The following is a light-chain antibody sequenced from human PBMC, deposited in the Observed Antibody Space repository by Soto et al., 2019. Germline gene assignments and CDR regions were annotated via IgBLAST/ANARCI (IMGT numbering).Light chain of an antibody. J-gene: IGKJ1*01. CDR2: DAS. CDR3: QQYNSYSPE. V-gene: IGKV1-5*01. CDR1: QSISNW. Sequence: DIQMTQSPSTLSASVGDRVTMTCRASQSISNWLAWYQQKPGKAPKVLIYDASSLESGVPSRFSGSGSGTEFTLTISSLQPDDFATYYCQQYNSYSPEFGQGTKVEIK.